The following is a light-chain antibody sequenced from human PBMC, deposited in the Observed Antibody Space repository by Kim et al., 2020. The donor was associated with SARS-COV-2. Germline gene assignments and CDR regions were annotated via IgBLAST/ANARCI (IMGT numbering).Light chain of an antibody. CDR1: TPAVGIYNL. J-gene: IGLJ2*01. CDR3: SSYAPGHTVVI. CDR2: ELT. V-gene: IGLV2-23*02. Sequence: SITLSSSATTPAVGIYNLVSWYQQHPGKAPKVMVSELTKRPPGVSNRFSGSKSGNTASLTISGLQAEDEADYYCSSYAPGHTVVIFGGGTQLTVL.